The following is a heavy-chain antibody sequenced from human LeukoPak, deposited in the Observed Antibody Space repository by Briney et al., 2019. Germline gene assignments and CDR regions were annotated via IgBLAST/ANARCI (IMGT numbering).Heavy chain of an antibody. Sequence: PGGSLRLSCEASGFAFSKYNMNWVRQAPGKGLEWVSSISSTGSYIYFADSVKGRFTISRDNAKNSLYLQMNSLRAEDTAVYYCARDPYDSSAYGAFDIWGQGTMVTVSS. D-gene: IGHD3-22*01. CDR2: ISSTGSYI. V-gene: IGHV3-21*01. CDR1: GFAFSKYN. CDR3: ARDPYDSSAYGAFDI. J-gene: IGHJ3*02.